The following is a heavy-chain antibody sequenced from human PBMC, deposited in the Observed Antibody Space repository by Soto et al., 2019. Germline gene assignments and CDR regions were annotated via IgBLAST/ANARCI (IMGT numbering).Heavy chain of an antibody. CDR1: GGSISSSSYY. CDR2: IYYSGST. D-gene: IGHD3-16*01. CDR3: ARLSDDGFDP. Sequence: SSETLSLTYTVSGGSISSSSYYWGWIRQPPGKGLEWIGSIYYSGSTYYNPSLKSRVTISVDTSKNQFSLKLSSVTAADTAVYYCARLSDDGFDPWGQGTLVTVSS. V-gene: IGHV4-39*01. J-gene: IGHJ5*02.